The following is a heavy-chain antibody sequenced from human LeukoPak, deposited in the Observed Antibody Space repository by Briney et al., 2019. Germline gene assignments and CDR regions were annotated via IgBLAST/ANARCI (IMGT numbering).Heavy chain of an antibody. J-gene: IGHJ3*02. CDR3: ARGGYYYGSGSYPFDI. D-gene: IGHD3-10*01. CDR2: INPSGGST. CDR1: GYTFTSYY. V-gene: IGHV1-46*01. Sequence: GASVKVSCKASGYTFTSYYIHWVRQAPGQGLEWMGIINPSGGSTSYAQKFQGRVTMTRDTSTSTVYMELSSLRSEDTAVYYCARGGYYYGSGSYPFDIWGQGTMVTVSS.